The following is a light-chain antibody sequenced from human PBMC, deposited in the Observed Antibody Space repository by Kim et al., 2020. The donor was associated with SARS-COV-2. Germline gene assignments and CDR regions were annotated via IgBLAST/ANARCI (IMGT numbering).Light chain of an antibody. CDR2: EVT. CDR1: SSDVGAYSL. J-gene: IGLJ1*01. CDR3: ISYAGSATFGV. V-gene: IGLV2-8*01. Sequence: QSLTISCTESSSDVGAYSLVSWYQPHPGKAPKLMIFEVTRRPSGVPDRFSGSKSGNTASLTVSGLQADDEADYYCISYAGSATFGVFGTGTKVTVL.